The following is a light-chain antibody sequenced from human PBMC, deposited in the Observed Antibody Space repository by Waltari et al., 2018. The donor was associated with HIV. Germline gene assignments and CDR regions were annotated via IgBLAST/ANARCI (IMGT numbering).Light chain of an antibody. CDR1: QTISSR. CDR3: QQYYSDPYT. V-gene: IGKV1-5*03. CDR2: KAS. Sequence: IQMTQSPSTLSASVGTRVTITCRASQTISSRLAWYQQKPGKAPRLLIYKASDLETGVPSTFSGSGSGTEFTLTISSLQPDDFASYYCQQYYSDPYTFGQGTKLEIK. J-gene: IGKJ2*01.